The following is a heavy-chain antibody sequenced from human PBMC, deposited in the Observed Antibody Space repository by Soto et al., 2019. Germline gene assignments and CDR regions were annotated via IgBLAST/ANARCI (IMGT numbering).Heavy chain of an antibody. CDR2: TYYRSKWYN. Sequence: SQTLSLTCAISGDSVSSNSAAWNWIRQSPSRGLEWLGRTYYRSKWYNDYAVSVKSRITINPDTSKNQFSLQLNSVTPEDTAVYYCARDGSLRYFDWLSMHFDYWGQGTLVTVSS. J-gene: IGHJ4*02. CDR1: GDSVSSNSAA. D-gene: IGHD3-9*01. V-gene: IGHV6-1*01. CDR3: ARDGSLRYFDWLSMHFDY.